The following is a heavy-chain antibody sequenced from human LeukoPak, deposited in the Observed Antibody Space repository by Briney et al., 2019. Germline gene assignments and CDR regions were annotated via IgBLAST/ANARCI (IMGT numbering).Heavy chain of an antibody. Sequence: PSETLSLTCTVSGGSISRSSYYWGWIRQPPGKGLEWIGSIYYSGSTYYNSSLESRVAISVDTSRTQFSLKLNSVTAADTAVYYCARHQGVVDLWGRGSLVTVSS. CDR1: GGSISRSSYY. J-gene: IGHJ2*01. D-gene: IGHD3-3*01. V-gene: IGHV4-39*07. CDR3: ARHQGVVDL. CDR2: IYYSGST.